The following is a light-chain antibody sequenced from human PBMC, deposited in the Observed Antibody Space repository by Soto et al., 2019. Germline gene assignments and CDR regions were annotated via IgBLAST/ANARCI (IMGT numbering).Light chain of an antibody. Sequence: EIVMTQSPATLSVSPGEGATLSCRASQTVSSNLAWYQQVPGQAPRLLIYGASTRATGVPARFSGSGSGTEFPRTISRLQSEDFAVYYCQQYNNWPRTFGQGTKVEVK. V-gene: IGKV3-15*01. CDR1: QTVSSN. J-gene: IGKJ1*01. CDR3: QQYNNWPRT. CDR2: GAS.